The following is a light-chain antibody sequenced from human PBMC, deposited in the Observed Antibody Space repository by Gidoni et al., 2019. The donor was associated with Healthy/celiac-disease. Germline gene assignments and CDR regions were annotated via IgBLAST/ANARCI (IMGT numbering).Light chain of an antibody. CDR1: QSISSY. V-gene: IGKV1-39*01. CDR2: AAS. J-gene: IGKJ4*01. Sequence: DIQMTQSPSSLSASVGYRVTITCRASQSISSYLNWYQQKPGKTPKLLIYAASSLQSGVPSRFSGSGSGTDFTLTISSLQPEDFATYYCQQSYSTPLTCGGGTKVEIK. CDR3: QQSYSTPLT.